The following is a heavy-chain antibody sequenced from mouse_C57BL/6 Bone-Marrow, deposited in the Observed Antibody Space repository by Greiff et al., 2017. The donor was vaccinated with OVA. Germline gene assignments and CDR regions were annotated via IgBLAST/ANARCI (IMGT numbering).Heavy chain of an antibody. CDR2: IYPGDGDT. CDR3: ARWDYGSSMSYWYFDV. CDR1: GYAFSSSW. Sequence: QVHVKQSGPELVKPGASVKISCKASGYAFSSSWMNWVKQRPGKGLEWIGRIYPGDGDTNYNGKFKGKATLTADKSSSTAYMQLSSLTSEDSAVYFCARWDYGSSMSYWYFDVWGTGTTVTVSS. V-gene: IGHV1-82*01. J-gene: IGHJ1*03. D-gene: IGHD1-1*01.